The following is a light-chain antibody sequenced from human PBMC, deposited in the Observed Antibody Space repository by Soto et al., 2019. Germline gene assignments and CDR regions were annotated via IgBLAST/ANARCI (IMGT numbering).Light chain of an antibody. CDR3: GTWDSSLSAGV. CDR1: SSDVGNYNY. J-gene: IGLJ2*01. CDR2: EVN. Sequence: QSALTQPPSASASPGHSVTISCTGTSSDVGNYNYVSWYQQHPGKAPKLVIFEVNKRPSGVPDRFSGSKSGNTASLTVSGLQAGDEADYYCGTWDSSLSAGVFGGGTKLTVL. V-gene: IGLV2-8*01.